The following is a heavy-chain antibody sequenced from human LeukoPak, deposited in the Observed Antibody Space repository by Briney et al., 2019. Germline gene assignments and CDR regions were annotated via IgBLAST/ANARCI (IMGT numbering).Heavy chain of an antibody. CDR1: GFTFSSYT. J-gene: IGHJ3*02. CDR3: ARHTQLVITGNAFDI. D-gene: IGHD3-22*01. Sequence: GGSLRLSCAASGFTFSSYTMNWVRQAPGKGLEWVSYISSGSGTIYYADSVKGRFTISRDNAKNSLYLQMNSLRAEDTAVYYCARHTQLVITGNAFDIWGQGTMVTVSS. CDR2: ISSGSGTI. V-gene: IGHV3-48*04.